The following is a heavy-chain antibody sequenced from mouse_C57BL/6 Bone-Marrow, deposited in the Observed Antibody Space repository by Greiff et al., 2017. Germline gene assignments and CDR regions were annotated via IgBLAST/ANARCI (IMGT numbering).Heavy chain of an antibody. D-gene: IGHD1-1*01. V-gene: IGHV14-2*01. CDR2: IDPEDGET. J-gene: IGHJ2*01. CDR3: ASPYYYGSSFLNY. Sequence: VQLQQSGAELVKPGASVKLSCTASGFNIKDYYMHWVKQRTEQGLEWIGRIDPEDGETKYAPKVQGKATITADTSSNTAYLQLSSLTSEDTAVYYCASPYYYGSSFLNYWGQGTTLTVSS. CDR1: GFNIKDYY.